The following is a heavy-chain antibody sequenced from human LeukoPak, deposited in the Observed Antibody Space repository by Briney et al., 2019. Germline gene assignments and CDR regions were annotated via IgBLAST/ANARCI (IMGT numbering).Heavy chain of an antibody. D-gene: IGHD1-26*01. V-gene: IGHV3-30*18. CDR3: AKPQYTGNYWPFVY. CDR1: GFTFSSYG. J-gene: IGHJ4*02. CDR2: ISYDGSNK. Sequence: GVSLRLSCAASGFTFSSYGMHWVRQAPGKGLEWVAAISYDGSNKHFADSVKGRFTISRDNSKSTLYLQMNSLRVEDTAVYYCAKPQYTGNYWPFVYWGQGTLVTVSS.